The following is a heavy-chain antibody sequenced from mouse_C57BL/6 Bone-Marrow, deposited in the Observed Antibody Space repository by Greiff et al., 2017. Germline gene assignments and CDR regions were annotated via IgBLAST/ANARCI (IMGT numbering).Heavy chain of an antibody. V-gene: IGHV1-19*01. CDR1: GYTFTDYY. D-gene: IGHD2-3*01. J-gene: IGHJ2*01. CDR2: INPYNGGT. Sequence: EVQLQQSGPVLVKPGASVKMSCKASGYTFTDYYMNWVKQSHGKSLEWIGVINPYNGGTSYNQKFKGKATLTVDKSSSTAYMELNSLTSEDSAVYYCARSLMSYDGYYDYFDYWGQGTTLTVSS. CDR3: ARSLMSYDGYYDYFDY.